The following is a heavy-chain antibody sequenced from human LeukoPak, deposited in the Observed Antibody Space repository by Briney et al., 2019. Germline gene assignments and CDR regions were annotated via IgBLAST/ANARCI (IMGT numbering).Heavy chain of an antibody. D-gene: IGHD1-7*01. CDR1: GFTFSDYY. CDR3: ARDSPSWNYVSLDY. J-gene: IGHJ4*02. CDR2: ISSSGSTI. Sequence: GGSLRLSCAASGFTFSDYYMSWIRQAPGKGLEWVSYISSSGSTIYYADSVEGRFTISRDNAKNSLYLQMNSLRAEDTAVYYCARDSPSWNYVSLDYWGQGTLVTVSS. V-gene: IGHV3-11*01.